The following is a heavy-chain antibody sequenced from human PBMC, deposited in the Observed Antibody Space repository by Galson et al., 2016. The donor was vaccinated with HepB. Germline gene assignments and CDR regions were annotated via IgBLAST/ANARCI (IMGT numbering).Heavy chain of an antibody. Sequence: SLRLSCAASGFTFTNYDIHWVRQAPGTGLVWVSRINIDGNSITYADSVKGRFAISRDNAKNTVHLQMYSLRAEDTAVYYCTRDYYGSLDHWGQGTLVTVSS. CDR3: TRDYYGSLDH. CDR1: GFTFTNYD. CDR2: INIDGNSI. J-gene: IGHJ4*02. D-gene: IGHD3-10*01. V-gene: IGHV3-74*01.